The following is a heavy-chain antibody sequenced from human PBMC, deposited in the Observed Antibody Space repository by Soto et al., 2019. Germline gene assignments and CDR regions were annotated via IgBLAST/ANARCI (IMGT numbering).Heavy chain of an antibody. Sequence: PSETLSLTCTVSGGSISSYYWSWIRQPPGKGLEWIGYIYYSGSTNYNPSLKSRVTISVDTSNNQFSLKLSSVTAADTAVYYCAIAHPLEEHKVVVNWGSYFDCLGQGNLVTVSS. J-gene: IGHJ4*02. V-gene: IGHV4-59*01. CDR1: GGSISSYY. D-gene: IGHD3-22*01. CDR2: IYYSGST. CDR3: AIAHPLEEHKVVVNWGSYFDC.